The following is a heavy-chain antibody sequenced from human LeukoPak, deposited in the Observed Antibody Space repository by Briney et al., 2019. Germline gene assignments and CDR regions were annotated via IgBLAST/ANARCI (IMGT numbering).Heavy chain of an antibody. Sequence: GRSLRLSCAASGFTFRSHGMHWVRQAPGKGLEWVAVIWNDGSDTYLADSVKGRLTISRDNSKNTLYLQMNSLRAEDTALYYCARDSGSRWFGPIDYWGQGTLVIVSS. CDR2: IWNDGSDT. CDR3: ARDSGSRWFGPIDY. CDR1: GFTFRSHG. D-gene: IGHD6-13*01. J-gene: IGHJ4*02. V-gene: IGHV3-33*01.